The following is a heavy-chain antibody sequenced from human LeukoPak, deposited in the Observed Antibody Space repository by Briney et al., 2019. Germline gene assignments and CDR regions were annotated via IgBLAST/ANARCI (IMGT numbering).Heavy chain of an antibody. D-gene: IGHD1-26*01. Sequence: SETLSLTCTVSGGSISSSSYYWGWIRQPPGKGLEWIGSIYYSGSTYYNPSLKSRVTISVDTSKNQFSLKLSSVTAADTAVYYCARQKGSWPRQNNWFDPWGQGTLVTVSS. J-gene: IGHJ5*02. CDR2: IYYSGST. V-gene: IGHV4-39*01. CDR3: ARQKGSWPRQNNWFDP. CDR1: GGSISSSSYY.